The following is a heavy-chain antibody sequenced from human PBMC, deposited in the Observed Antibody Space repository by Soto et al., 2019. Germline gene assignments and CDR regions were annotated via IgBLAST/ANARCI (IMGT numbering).Heavy chain of an antibody. V-gene: IGHV1-69*09. CDR1: GGTFSNYG. Sequence: QVQLVQSGAEVQKPGSSVKVSCKASGGTFSNYGISWVRQAPGQGLEWMGGIIPTLGIANYAQKFQGRVTITADKSTNTAYMELNSLRSEDTAVFYCARGIPGITGDYGGLYGMDVWGQGTAVTVSS. CDR3: ARGIPGITGDYGGLYGMDV. J-gene: IGHJ6*02. CDR2: IIPTLGIA. D-gene: IGHD4-17*01.